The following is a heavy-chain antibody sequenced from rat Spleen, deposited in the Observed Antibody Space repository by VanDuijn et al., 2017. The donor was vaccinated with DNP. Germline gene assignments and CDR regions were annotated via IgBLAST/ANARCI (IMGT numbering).Heavy chain of an antibody. CDR3: ARDEAYYGSTPFDY. J-gene: IGHJ2*01. CDR2: INSAGTT. CDR1: GYSITSSFR. D-gene: IGHD1-7*01. V-gene: IGHV3-3*01. Sequence: EVQLQESGPGLVKPSQSLSLTCSVTGYSITSSFRWSWIRKFPENKLEWMGYINSAGTTNCNPSLKSRISITRDTSKNQFFLQVNSVTTEDTATYYCARDEAYYGSTPFDYWGQGVMVTVSS.